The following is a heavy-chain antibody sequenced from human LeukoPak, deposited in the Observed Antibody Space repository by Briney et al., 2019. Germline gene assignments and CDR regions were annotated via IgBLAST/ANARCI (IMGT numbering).Heavy chain of an antibody. CDR2: ISGSGGST. J-gene: IGHJ4*02. CDR3: AKASAMIVVVSKHFDY. V-gene: IGHV3-23*01. CDR1: GFTVSSNS. Sequence: PGGSLRLSCTVSGFTVSSNSMSWVRQAPGKGLEWVSAISGSGGSTYYADSVKGRFTISRDNSKNTLYLQMNSLRAEDTAVYYCAKASAMIVVVSKHFDYWGQGTLVTVSS. D-gene: IGHD3-22*01.